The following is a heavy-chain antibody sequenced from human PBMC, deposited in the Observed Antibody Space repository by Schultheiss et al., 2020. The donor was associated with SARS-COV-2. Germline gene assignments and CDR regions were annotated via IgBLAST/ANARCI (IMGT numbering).Heavy chain of an antibody. V-gene: IGHV3-23*01. CDR1: GFTFSSYA. Sequence: GGSLRLSCAASGFTFSSYAMSWVRQAPGKGLEWVSAISSSGGSTYYADSVKGRFTISRDNSKNTLYLQMNSLRAEDTAVYYCARPSSGINAFDIWGQGTMVTVSS. J-gene: IGHJ3*02. D-gene: IGHD3-10*01. CDR2: ISSSGGST. CDR3: ARPSSGINAFDI.